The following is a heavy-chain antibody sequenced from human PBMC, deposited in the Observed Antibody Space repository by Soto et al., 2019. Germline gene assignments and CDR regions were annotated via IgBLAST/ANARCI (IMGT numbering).Heavy chain of an antibody. V-gene: IGHV3-21*01. CDR1: GFVFSDFQ. J-gene: IGHJ4*02. Sequence: LRLSCAASGFVFSDFQFNWVRQAPGGGLEWLSSITGTSAFTEYAESIEGRFTISRDNPNKLLFLHMDNLRPEDTAVYYCARDNLAFQGAFDLWGQGXLVTVSS. D-gene: IGHD3-16*01. CDR3: ARDNLAFQGAFDL. CDR2: ITGTSAFT.